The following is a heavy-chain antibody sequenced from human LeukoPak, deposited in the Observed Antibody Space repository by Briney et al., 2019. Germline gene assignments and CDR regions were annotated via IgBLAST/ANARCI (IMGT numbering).Heavy chain of an antibody. Sequence: GASVTVSCKPSGYTFIDYYMHWVRQAPGQGLEWMGWINPNSGGTNYAQEFQGRVTMTRDTSISTAYMELSRLTSDDTAVYYCARDGGGYDWGQGTLVTVSS. D-gene: IGHD5-12*01. V-gene: IGHV1-2*02. CDR2: INPNSGGT. CDR3: ARDGGGYD. CDR1: GYTFIDYY. J-gene: IGHJ4*02.